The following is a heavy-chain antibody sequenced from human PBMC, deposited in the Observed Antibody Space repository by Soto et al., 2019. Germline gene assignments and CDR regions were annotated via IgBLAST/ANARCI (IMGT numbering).Heavy chain of an antibody. CDR2: ISGSGDTR. J-gene: IGHJ4*02. D-gene: IGHD4-17*01. Sequence: EVRLVESGGGLVQPGGSLRLSCAASGITISNYPMSWVRQAPGKGLDWVSGISGSGDTRYYADSAKGPFTISKDISKNSLFLQLDSLRVEDSALYFCVKDDGGYPSTAPHWGQGTLVTVSP. CDR1: GITISNYP. CDR3: VKDDGGYPSTAPH. V-gene: IGHV3-23*04.